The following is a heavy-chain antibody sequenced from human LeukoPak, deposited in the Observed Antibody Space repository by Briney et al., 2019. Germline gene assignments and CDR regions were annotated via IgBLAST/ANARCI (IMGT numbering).Heavy chain of an antibody. J-gene: IGHJ3*02. V-gene: IGHV3-48*01. Sequence: RGSLRLSCAASGFTFRSYSMNCVRQAPGPGQECVSYICSCSSTIYYAVSVKGRFTISRDNAKNSLYLQMNSLRAEDTAVYYCARDMYYDILTGSKVDIWGQGTMVTVSS. CDR3: ARDMYYDILTGSKVDI. CDR2: ICSCSSTI. D-gene: IGHD3-9*01. CDR1: GFTFRSYS.